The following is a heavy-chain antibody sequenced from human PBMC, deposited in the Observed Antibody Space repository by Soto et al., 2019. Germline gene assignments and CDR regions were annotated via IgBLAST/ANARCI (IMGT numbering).Heavy chain of an antibody. CDR1: GGSISSGGYY. D-gene: IGHD3-10*01. CDR3: ARISLLWFGESLSSYYYYGMDV. CDR2: IYYSGST. J-gene: IGHJ6*02. V-gene: IGHV4-31*03. Sequence: PSETLSLTCTVSGGSISSGGYYWNWIRQHPGKGLEWIGYIYYSGSTNYNPSLKSRVTISVDTSKNQFSLKLSSVTAADTAVYYCARISLLWFGESLSSYYYYGMDVWGQGPTVTVSS.